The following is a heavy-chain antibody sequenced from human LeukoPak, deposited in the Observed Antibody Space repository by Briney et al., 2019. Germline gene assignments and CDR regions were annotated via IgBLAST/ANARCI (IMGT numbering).Heavy chain of an antibody. D-gene: IGHD3-10*01. V-gene: IGHV2-5*01. Sequence: SGPTLVNPTQTLTLTCTFSGFSLSTSGVGVGWIRQPPGKALEWLALIYWNDVKRYSPSLKSRLTITKDTSKNQVVLTMTNMDPVDTATYYCAHSSGYYGSGSYYNPVYYYYYYMDVWGKGTTVTISS. CDR1: GFSLSTSGVG. CDR3: AHSSGYYGSGSYYNPVYYYYYYMDV. J-gene: IGHJ6*03. CDR2: IYWNDVK.